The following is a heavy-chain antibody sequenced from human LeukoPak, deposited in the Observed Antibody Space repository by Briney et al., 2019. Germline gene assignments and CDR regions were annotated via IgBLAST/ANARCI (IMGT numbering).Heavy chain of an antibody. Sequence: SETLSLTCTVSGGSISSGTYLWSWIRQPPGKGLEWIGRIHYGGSPSYNPSLQSRVTISADTSKNQFSLNLSFVTAADTAVYYCTRGLTSDKIDYWGQGTLVTVSS. D-gene: IGHD4-17*01. CDR2: IHYGGSP. CDR3: TRGLTSDKIDY. CDR1: GGSISSGTYL. V-gene: IGHV4-30-4*01. J-gene: IGHJ4*02.